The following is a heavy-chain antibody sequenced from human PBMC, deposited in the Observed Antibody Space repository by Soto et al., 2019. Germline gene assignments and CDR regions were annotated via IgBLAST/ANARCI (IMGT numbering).Heavy chain of an antibody. V-gene: IGHV3-73*01. CDR1: GFTFSGSA. CDR2: IRSKANSYAT. J-gene: IGHJ6*02. CDR3: TRRPFPGYYGMDV. Sequence: EVQLVESGGGLVQPGGSLKLSCAASGFTFSGSAMHWVRQASGKGLEWVGRIRSKANSYATAYAASVKGRFTISRDDSKNTAYLQMNSLKTEDTAVYYCTRRPFPGYYGMDVWGQGTTVTVSS. D-gene: IGHD6-13*01.